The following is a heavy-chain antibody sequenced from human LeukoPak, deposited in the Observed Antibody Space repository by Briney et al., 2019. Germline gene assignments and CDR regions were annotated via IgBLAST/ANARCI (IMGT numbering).Heavy chain of an antibody. D-gene: IGHD5-12*01. J-gene: IGHJ4*02. Sequence: SETLSLTCAVYGGSFSGYYWSWIRQPPGKGLEWIGEINHSGSTNYNPSLKSRVTISVDTSKNQFSLKLSSVTAADTAVYYCARGRDIVATLGFDYWGQGTQVTVSS. CDR1: GGSFSGYY. CDR2: INHSGST. V-gene: IGHV4-34*01. CDR3: ARGRDIVATLGFDY.